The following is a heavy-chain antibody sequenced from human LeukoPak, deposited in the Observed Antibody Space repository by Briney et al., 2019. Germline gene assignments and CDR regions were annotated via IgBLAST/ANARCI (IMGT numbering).Heavy chain of an antibody. V-gene: IGHV3-21*06. Sequence: GGSLRHSCTASGFTFSGYTMNWVRQAPGKGLEWVSSISSSDYYINYAESVEGRFTISRNNADNLLYLQMNSLRAEDTAMYYCAFGAGGTLWGQGTLVTVSS. CDR2: ISSSDYYI. D-gene: IGHD3-3*01. CDR3: AFGAGGTL. CDR1: GFTFSGYT. J-gene: IGHJ4*02.